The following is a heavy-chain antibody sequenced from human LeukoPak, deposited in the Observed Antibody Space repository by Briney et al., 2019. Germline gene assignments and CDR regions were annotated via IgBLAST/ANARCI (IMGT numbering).Heavy chain of an antibody. V-gene: IGHV1-2*02. CDR1: GYTFTGYY. D-gene: IGHD2-2*01. Sequence: GASVKVSCKASGYTFTGYYMHWVRQAPGQGLEWMGWINPNSGGTNYAQKFQGRVTMTRDTSISTAYMELSRLRSDDTAVYYCARDDSPYLQLKNRVVPAASERGEGFQHWGQGTLVTVSS. CDR2: INPNSGGT. CDR3: ARDDSPYLQLKNRVVPAASERGEGFQH. J-gene: IGHJ1*01.